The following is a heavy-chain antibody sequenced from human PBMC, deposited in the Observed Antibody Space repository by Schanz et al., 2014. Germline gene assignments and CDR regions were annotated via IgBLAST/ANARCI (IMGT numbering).Heavy chain of an antibody. CDR2: MSWNAGSL. V-gene: IGHV3-74*01. CDR3: ARDGAELYYFDD. CDR1: GFTFSTYW. Sequence: EVQLLESGGGLVQPGGSLRLSCAASGFTFSTYWMHWVRQAPGKGLVWVSGMSWNAGSLGYGDSVKGRFTISRDNAKNSLYLQMNGLRAEDTAVFYCARDGAELYYFDDWGQGTLVTVSS. J-gene: IGHJ4*02. D-gene: IGHD1-1*01.